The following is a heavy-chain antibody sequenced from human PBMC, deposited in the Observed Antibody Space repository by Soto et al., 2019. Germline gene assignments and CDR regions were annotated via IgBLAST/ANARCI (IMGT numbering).Heavy chain of an antibody. CDR2: ISYDGSNK. CDR3: XREREDYYYDSSGSLDY. Sequence: GGSLRLSCAASGFTFSSYAMHWVRQAPGKGLEWVAVISYDGSNKYYADSVKGRFTISRDNSKNTLYLQMNSLRAEDTAVYYCXREREDYYYDSSGSLDYWGQGTLVTVSS. D-gene: IGHD3-22*01. V-gene: IGHV3-30-3*01. CDR1: GFTFSSYA. J-gene: IGHJ4*02.